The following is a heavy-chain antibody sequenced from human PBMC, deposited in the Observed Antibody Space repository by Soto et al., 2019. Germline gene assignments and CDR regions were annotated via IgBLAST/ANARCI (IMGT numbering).Heavy chain of an antibody. CDR1: GVSISSYY. CDR3: ARSLHYYDSSGYYS. Sequence: SETLSLTYAVSGVSISSYYWSCIRQPPGKGLEWIGYIYYSGSTNYNPSLKSRVTISVDTSKNQFSLKLSSVTAADTAVYYCARSLHYYDSSGYYSWGQGTLVTVS. V-gene: IGHV4-59*08. D-gene: IGHD3-22*01. CDR2: IYYSGST. J-gene: IGHJ4*02.